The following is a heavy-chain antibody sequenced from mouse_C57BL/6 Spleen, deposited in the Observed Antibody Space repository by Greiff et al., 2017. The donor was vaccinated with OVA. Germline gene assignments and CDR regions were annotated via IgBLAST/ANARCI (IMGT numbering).Heavy chain of an antibody. CDR3: ARSGYHSYYAMDY. D-gene: IGHD2-2*01. Sequence: QVQLKQSGAELVKPGASVKISCKASGYAFSSYWMNWVKQRPGKGLEWIGQIYPGDGDTNYNGKFKGKATLTADKSSSTAYMQLSSLTSEDSAVYFCARSGYHSYYAMDYWGQGTSVTVSS. CDR1: GYAFSSYW. V-gene: IGHV1-80*01. CDR2: IYPGDGDT. J-gene: IGHJ4*01.